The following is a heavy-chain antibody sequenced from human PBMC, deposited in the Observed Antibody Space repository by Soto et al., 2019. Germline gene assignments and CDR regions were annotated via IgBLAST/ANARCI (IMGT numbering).Heavy chain of an antibody. D-gene: IGHD2-15*01. CDR3: AKDVTVVTVGSLDY. J-gene: IGHJ4*02. V-gene: IGHV3-23*01. Sequence: EVQLLESGGGSVQPGGSLRLSCAASGFTFSSYAMSWVRQAPGKGLEWVSAISGSGGSTYYADSVKGRFTISRDNSKNTLYLQMNSLRAEDTAVYYCAKDVTVVTVGSLDYWGQGTLVTVSS. CDR2: ISGSGGST. CDR1: GFTFSSYA.